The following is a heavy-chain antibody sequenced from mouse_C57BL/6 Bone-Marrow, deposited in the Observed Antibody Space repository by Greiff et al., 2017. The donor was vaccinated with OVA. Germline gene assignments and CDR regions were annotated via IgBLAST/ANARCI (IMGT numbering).Heavy chain of an antibody. CDR2: ISSKSNNYAT. Sequence: DVKLVESGGGLAQPKGSLKLSCAASGFSFNTYAMNWVRQAPGKGLEWVARISSKSNNYATYYAVSVKDRFTSSRDDSENMLYLQMSNLKTEDTAMYYCVLTSVVAPFADWGQGTLVTVSA. D-gene: IGHD1-1*01. J-gene: IGHJ3*01. CDR1: GFSFNTYA. V-gene: IGHV10-1*01. CDR3: VLTSVVAPFAD.